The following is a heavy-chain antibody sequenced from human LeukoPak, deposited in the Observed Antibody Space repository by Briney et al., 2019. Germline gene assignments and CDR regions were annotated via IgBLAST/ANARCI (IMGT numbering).Heavy chain of an antibody. V-gene: IGHV4-59*08. CDR1: GGSISSYY. Sequence: KTSETLSLTCTVSGGSISSYYWSWIRQPPGKGLEWIGYIYYSGSTNYNPSLKSRVTISVDTSKNQFSLKLSSVTAADTAVYYCARHSGDHWADFDYWGQGTLVTVSS. J-gene: IGHJ4*02. CDR3: ARHSGDHWADFDY. CDR2: IYYSGST. D-gene: IGHD1-26*01.